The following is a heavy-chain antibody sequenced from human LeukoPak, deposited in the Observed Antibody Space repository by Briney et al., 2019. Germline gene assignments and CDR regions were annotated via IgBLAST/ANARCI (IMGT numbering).Heavy chain of an antibody. Sequence: EASVKVSCKASGGTFSSYAISWVRQAPGQGLECMGGIIPIFGTANYAHNVQGRVTITADESTSTAYMELSSLRSEDTAVYYCARVGTYYDILTGYQSSGRDRSYYYYMDVWGKGTTVTISS. J-gene: IGHJ6*03. CDR2: IIPIFGTA. CDR3: ARVGTYYDILTGYQSSGRDRSYYYYMDV. CDR1: GGTFSSYA. D-gene: IGHD3-9*01. V-gene: IGHV1-69*13.